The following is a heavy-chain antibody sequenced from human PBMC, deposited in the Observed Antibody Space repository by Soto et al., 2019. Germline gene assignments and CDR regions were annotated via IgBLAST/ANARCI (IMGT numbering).Heavy chain of an antibody. J-gene: IGHJ6*02. D-gene: IGHD3-22*01. CDR3: AREQTFYDSSGYYFGYYYYGMDV. CDR1: VGTFSSYA. Sequence: SVKVSCKASVGTFSSYAISWVRQAPGQGLEWMGGIIPIFGTANYAQKLQGRVTITADESTSTAYMELSSLRSEDTAVYYCAREQTFYDSSGYYFGYYYYGMDVWGQGTTVTVPS. V-gene: IGHV1-69*13. CDR2: IIPIFGTA.